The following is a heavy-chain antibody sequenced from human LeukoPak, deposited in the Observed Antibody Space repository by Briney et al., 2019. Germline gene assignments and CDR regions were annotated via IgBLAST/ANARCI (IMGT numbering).Heavy chain of an antibody. V-gene: IGHV3-23*01. J-gene: IGHJ3*02. Sequence: GGSLRLSCAASRFTVSGNCMSWVRQAPGKGLEWVSAISGSGGSTYYADSVKGRFTISRDNSKNTLYLQMNSLRAEDTAVYYCAKDQGLITMVRGPIWAHSTDAFDIWGQGTMVTVSS. D-gene: IGHD3-10*01. CDR1: RFTVSGNC. CDR2: ISGSGGST. CDR3: AKDQGLITMVRGPIWAHSTDAFDI.